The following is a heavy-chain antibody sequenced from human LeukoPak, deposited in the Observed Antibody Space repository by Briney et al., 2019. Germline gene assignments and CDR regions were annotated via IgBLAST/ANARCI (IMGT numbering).Heavy chain of an antibody. CDR1: GGSISSYY. V-gene: IGHV4-59*01. D-gene: IGHD2-2*01. J-gene: IGHJ3*02. CDR2: IYYSGST. CDR3: ASPGHVGYCSSTSCLGDAFDI. Sequence: PSETLSLTCTVSGGSISSYYWSWIRQPPGKGLEWIGYIYYSGSTNYNPSLKGRVTISVDTSKNQFSLKLSSVTAADTAVYYCASPGHVGYCSSTSCLGDAFDIWGQGTMVTVSS.